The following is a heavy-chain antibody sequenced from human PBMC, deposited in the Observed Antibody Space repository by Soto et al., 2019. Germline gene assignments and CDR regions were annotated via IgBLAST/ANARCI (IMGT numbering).Heavy chain of an antibody. V-gene: IGHV3-23*01. CDR2: ISGSGGSI. CDR3: VKGYWKGDG. J-gene: IGHJ6*02. Sequence: EVQLLESGGGLVQPGGSLRLSCAASGFTFSTYAMNWVRQAPGNGLEWVSAISGSGGSIHYEDSVKGRFTISRDNSKNTLYLQMNSLRDEDTAVYHCVKGYWKGDGCGQGTTVTVSS. CDR1: GFTFSTYA. D-gene: IGHD1-1*01.